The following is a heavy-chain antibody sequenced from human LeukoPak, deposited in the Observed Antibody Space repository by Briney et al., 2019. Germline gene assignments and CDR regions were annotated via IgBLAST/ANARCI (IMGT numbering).Heavy chain of an antibody. CDR2: IYHSGST. J-gene: IGHJ4*02. CDR3: ARGGAAEDY. D-gene: IGHD1-26*01. Sequence: SQTLSLTCTVSGGSISSGGYYWSWIRQPPGKGLEWIGYIYHSGSTYYNPSLKSRVTISVDRSKNQFSLKLSSVTAAGTAVYYCARGGAAEDYWGQGTLVTVSS. CDR1: GGSISSGGYY. V-gene: IGHV4-30-2*01.